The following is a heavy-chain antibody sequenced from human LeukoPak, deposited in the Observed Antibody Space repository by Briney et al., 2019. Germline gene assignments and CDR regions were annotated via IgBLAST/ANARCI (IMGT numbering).Heavy chain of an antibody. CDR1: GGSISSGGYY. CDR3: ARLRPHRRYCGGDCYHFDY. Sequence: PSQTLSLTCTVSGGSISSGGYYWRWIRQPPGKGLEWIGYIYYSGSTNYNPSLKSRVTISVDTSKNQFSLKLSSVTAADTAVYYCARLRPHRRYCGGDCYHFDYWGQGTLVTVSS. D-gene: IGHD2-21*02. V-gene: IGHV4-61*08. J-gene: IGHJ4*02. CDR2: IYYSGST.